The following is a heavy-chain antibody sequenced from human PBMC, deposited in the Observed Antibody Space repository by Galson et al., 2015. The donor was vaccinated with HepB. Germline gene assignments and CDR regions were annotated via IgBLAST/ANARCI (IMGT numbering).Heavy chain of an antibody. CDR3: AWRLLYSGSQDAVDI. CDR1: GFSLRTSGMC. J-gene: IGHJ3*02. CDR2: IDWDDDK. V-gene: IGHV2-70*11. D-gene: IGHD1-26*01. Sequence: PALVKPTQTLKLTTTFSGFSLRTSGMCESWIRQPPGKAVEWLVRIDWDDDKYYSTSLKTRLTISKDTSKNQVVLTMTNMDAVDTAAYYCAWRLLYSGSQDAVDIWGQGTMVTVSS.